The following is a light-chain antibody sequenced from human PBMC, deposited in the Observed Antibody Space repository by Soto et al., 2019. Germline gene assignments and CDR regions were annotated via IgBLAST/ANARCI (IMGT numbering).Light chain of an antibody. V-gene: IGKV1-39*01. CDR2: VAS. Sequence: DIQMTQSPSSLSASVGDRVTITCRASQSINSYLNWYQQKPGIAPKLLIFVASSLQSGVPSRFSGSGSGTDFTLTITSLQPEDFAIYYCQQSYSMPPTFGQGTKVDI. CDR3: QQSYSMPPT. CDR1: QSINSY. J-gene: IGKJ1*01.